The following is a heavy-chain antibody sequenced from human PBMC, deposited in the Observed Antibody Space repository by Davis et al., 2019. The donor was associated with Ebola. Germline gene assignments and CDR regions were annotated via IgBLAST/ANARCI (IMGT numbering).Heavy chain of an antibody. J-gene: IGHJ4*02. Sequence: PGGSLRLSCAASGFTFSSYTMNWVRQAPGKGLEWVAGISYHGNYISYVDSVKGRFTISRDNSDNTLYLQMNNLRGDDTAVYYCAQEYCSNSGSYCTVFDHWGQGTLVTVSS. CDR3: AQEYCSNSGSYCTVFDH. D-gene: IGHD3-10*01. CDR2: ISYHGNYI. CDR1: GFTFSSYT. V-gene: IGHV3-30*18.